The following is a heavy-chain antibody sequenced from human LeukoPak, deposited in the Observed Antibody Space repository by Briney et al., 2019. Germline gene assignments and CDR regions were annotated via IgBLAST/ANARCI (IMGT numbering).Heavy chain of an antibody. J-gene: IGHJ6*02. Sequence: GASVKVSCKASGYTFTGYYMHWVRQAPRQGLEWMGWINPNSGGTNYAQKFQGRVTMTRDTSISTAYMELSRLRSDDTAVYYCARGGGYYDYVWGSYRHTGMDVWGQGTTVTVSS. CDR1: GYTFTGYY. CDR2: INPNSGGT. D-gene: IGHD3-16*02. V-gene: IGHV1-2*02. CDR3: ARGGGYYDYVWGSYRHTGMDV.